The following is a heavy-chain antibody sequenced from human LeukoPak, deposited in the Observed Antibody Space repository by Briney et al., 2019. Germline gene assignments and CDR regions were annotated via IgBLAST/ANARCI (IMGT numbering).Heavy chain of an antibody. D-gene: IGHD3-22*01. Sequence: GGSLRLSCAVSGITFSDYYMSWIRQAPGKGPEWLSYISNSGDTIYYADSVKGQGRFTISRDNAKNTVSLQMNSLRAEDTGVYYCARAPSEIGGYYPEYFRRWGQGTLVTVSS. V-gene: IGHV3-11*04. CDR3: ARAPSEIGGYYPEYFRR. CDR2: ISNSGDTI. CDR1: GITFSDYY. J-gene: IGHJ1*01.